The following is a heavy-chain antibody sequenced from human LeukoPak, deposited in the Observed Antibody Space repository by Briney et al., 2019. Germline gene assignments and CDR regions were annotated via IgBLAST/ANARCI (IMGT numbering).Heavy chain of an antibody. J-gene: IGHJ4*02. D-gene: IGHD4-11*01. CDR3: ASRYDYSNYIDY. V-gene: IGHV4-39*01. Sequence: SETLSLTCTVSGGSISSGGYYWSWIRQPPGKALEWIGTIYYSGSTYYNPSLKSRVTISVDTSKNQFSLKLSSVTAADTAVYYCASRYDYSNYIDYWGQGTLVTVSS. CDR1: GGSISSGGYY. CDR2: IYYSGST.